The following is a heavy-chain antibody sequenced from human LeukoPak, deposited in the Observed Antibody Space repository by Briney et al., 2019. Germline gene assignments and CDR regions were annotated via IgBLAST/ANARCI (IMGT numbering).Heavy chain of an antibody. CDR2: ISSNGGST. Sequence: GGSLRLSCTASGFTFSNYAMRWVRQAPGKGLEDVTAISSNGGSTYYANSVKGRVTISRDNSKNTLHLQMGSLRAEDMAVYYCARLYCSSTSCLFAYWGQGTLVTVSS. V-gene: IGHV3-64*01. J-gene: IGHJ4*02. CDR1: GFTFSNYA. D-gene: IGHD2-2*01. CDR3: ARLYCSSTSCLFAY.